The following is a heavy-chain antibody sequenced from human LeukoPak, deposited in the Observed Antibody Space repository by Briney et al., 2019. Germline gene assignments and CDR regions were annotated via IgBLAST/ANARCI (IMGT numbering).Heavy chain of an antibody. D-gene: IGHD2-2*02. CDR3: ARYCSSTSCYIDY. V-gene: IGHV4-61*02. J-gene: IGHJ4*02. CDR1: GGSISSGSYY. CDR2: IYASGST. Sequence: SQTLSLTXTVSGGSISSGSYYWSWIRQPAGKGLEWIGRIYASGSTNYNPSLKSRVTISVDTSKNQFSLKLSSVTAADTAVYYCARYCSSTSCYIDYWGQGTLVTVSS.